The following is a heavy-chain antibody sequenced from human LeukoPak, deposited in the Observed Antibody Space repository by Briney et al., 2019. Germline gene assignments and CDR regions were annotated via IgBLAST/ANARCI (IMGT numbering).Heavy chain of an antibody. Sequence: PGGSLRLSYAASGFTFSSYSMNWVRQAPGKGLEWVSSICSSSSYIYYADSVKGRFTISRDNSKNTLYLQMNSLRAEDTAVYYCAKDGYCSSTNCYPAPYWGQGTLVTVSS. CDR3: AKDGYCSSTNCYPAPY. CDR1: GFTFSSYS. CDR2: ICSSSSYI. V-gene: IGHV3-21*04. J-gene: IGHJ4*02. D-gene: IGHD2-2*01.